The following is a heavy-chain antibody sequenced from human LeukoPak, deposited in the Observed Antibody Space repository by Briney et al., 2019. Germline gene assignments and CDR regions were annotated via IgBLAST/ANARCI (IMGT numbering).Heavy chain of an antibody. V-gene: IGHV1-18*01. CDR3: ARVIAAAGTWIGSEAYNWFDP. D-gene: IGHD6-13*01. CDR2: ISAYNGNT. J-gene: IGHJ5*02. CDR1: GYTFTSYG. Sequence: VASVKVFCKASGYTFTSYGISWVRQAPGQGLEWMGWISAYNGNTNYAQKLQGRVTMTTDTSTSTAYMELRSLRSDDTAVYYCARVIAAAGTWIGSEAYNWFDPWGQGTLATVSS.